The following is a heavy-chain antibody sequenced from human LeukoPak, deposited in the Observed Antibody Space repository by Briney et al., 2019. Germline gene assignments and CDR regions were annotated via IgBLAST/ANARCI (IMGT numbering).Heavy chain of an antibody. Sequence: GGSLRLSCAASGFTFSSYAMSWVRQAPGKGLEWVSAISSTGGSTYLADSVKGRFTISRDNSQNTLFLQMHSLRAEDTAVYYCARYCITTSCSPDSFYGMDVWGPGTTATVSS. CDR2: ISSTGGST. CDR3: ARYCITTSCSPDSFYGMDV. J-gene: IGHJ6*02. CDR1: GFTFSSYA. V-gene: IGHV3-23*01. D-gene: IGHD2-2*01.